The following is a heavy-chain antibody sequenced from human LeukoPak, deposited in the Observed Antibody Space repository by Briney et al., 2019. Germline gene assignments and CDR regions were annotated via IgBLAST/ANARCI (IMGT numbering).Heavy chain of an antibody. CDR3: AAAPIEMQQRGFDY. CDR1: GFTFTNSA. V-gene: IGHV1-58*02. Sequence: VKVSCKASGFTFTNSAMQWVRQARGQRLEWVGWIVVASGNTKYAQKFQERVTITRDMSTSTAHMELSSLRPEDTAVYYCAAAPIEMQQRGFDYWGQGTLVTVSS. CDR2: IVVASGNT. D-gene: IGHD5-24*01. J-gene: IGHJ4*02.